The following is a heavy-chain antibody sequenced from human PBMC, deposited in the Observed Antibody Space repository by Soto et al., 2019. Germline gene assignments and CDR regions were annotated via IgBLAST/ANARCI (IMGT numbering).Heavy chain of an antibody. V-gene: IGHV3-30-3*01. J-gene: IGHJ6*02. CDR3: ARDHDYGIYYYYGMGV. CDR2: ISYDGNKK. Sequence: QVQLVESGGGVVQPGRSLRLSCAASGFTFSNYAMHWVRRAPGKGLEWVAVISYDGNKKYYADSVKGRFTISRDNSKNTLYLQMNSLRTEDTAVYYCARDHDYGIYYYYGMGVWGQGTTVTVSS. D-gene: IGHD4-17*01. CDR1: GFTFSNYA.